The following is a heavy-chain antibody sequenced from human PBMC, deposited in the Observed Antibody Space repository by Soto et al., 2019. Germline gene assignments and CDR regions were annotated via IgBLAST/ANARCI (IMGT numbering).Heavy chain of an antibody. J-gene: IGHJ3*02. D-gene: IGHD3-3*01. Sequence: ASVKVSCKASGYTFTSYAMHWVRQAPGQRLEWMGWINAGNGNTKYSQKFQGRVTITRDTSASTAYMELSSLRSEDTAVYYCARESTYYDFWSGRLVDAFDIWGQGTMVTVSS. V-gene: IGHV1-3*01. CDR3: ARESTYYDFWSGRLVDAFDI. CDR2: INAGNGNT. CDR1: GYTFTSYA.